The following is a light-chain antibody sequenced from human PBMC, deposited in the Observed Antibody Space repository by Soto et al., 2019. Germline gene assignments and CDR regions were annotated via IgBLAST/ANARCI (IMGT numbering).Light chain of an antibody. CDR1: QSVSSTY. CDR2: GTS. V-gene: IGKV3-20*01. Sequence: EIVLTHSPGTLSLSPGERATLSCRASQSVSSTYLIWYQQKPGQAPRLLIYGTSARATGVPARFSGSGSVTDFTLTISSLPSEDFAVYYCQQYSKWWTFGQGTKVDIK. CDR3: QQYSKWWT. J-gene: IGKJ1*01.